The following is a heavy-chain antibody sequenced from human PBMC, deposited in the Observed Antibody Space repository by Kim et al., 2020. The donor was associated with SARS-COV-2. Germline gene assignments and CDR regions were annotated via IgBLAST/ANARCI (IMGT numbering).Heavy chain of an antibody. J-gene: IGHJ6*02. CDR3: ATDKINLYYDGMDV. V-gene: IGHV1-24*01. Sequence: AQKFRGRVTMTEGTSTDTAYMELSSLRSEDTAVYYCATDKINLYYDGMDVWGQGTTVTVSS.